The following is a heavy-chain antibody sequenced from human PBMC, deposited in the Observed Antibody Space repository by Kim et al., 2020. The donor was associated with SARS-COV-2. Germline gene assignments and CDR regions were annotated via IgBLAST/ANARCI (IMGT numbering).Heavy chain of an antibody. Sequence: SGPTLVNPTQTLTLTCTFSGFSLSTRGMCVSWIRQPPGKALEWLARIDWDDDKFYSTSMKTRLTITKDTSKNQVALSMTNMDPVDTGTYYCARRRGNCSSSVCQAAYFDYWGQGTLVTVSS. CDR2: IDWDDDK. V-gene: IGHV2-70*17. J-gene: IGHJ4*02. CDR1: GFSLSTRGMC. CDR3: ARRRGNCSSSVCQAAYFDY. D-gene: IGHD2-2*01.